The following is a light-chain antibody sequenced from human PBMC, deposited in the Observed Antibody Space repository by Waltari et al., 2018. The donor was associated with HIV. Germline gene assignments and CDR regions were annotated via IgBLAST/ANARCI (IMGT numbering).Light chain of an antibody. CDR2: KTN. CDR1: RSNIGKHE. CDR3: QSSDSTLSGSV. V-gene: IGLV1-40*01. Sequence: QSVLTQPPSVSGAPGQRVTLSCTGSRSNIGKHEVHWYQQFRGTAPRLLIYKTNTRPSGVPYRFSGSKSDTSASLAINGLQAEDEADYYCQSSDSTLSGSVFGGGTKLTVL. J-gene: IGLJ2*01.